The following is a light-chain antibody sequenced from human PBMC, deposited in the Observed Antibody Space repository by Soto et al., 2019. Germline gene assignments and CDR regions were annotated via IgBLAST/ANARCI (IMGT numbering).Light chain of an antibody. CDR2: GAS. J-gene: IGKJ2*01. CDR3: QQYGSSHRYT. V-gene: IGKV3-20*01. CDR1: QSVSSSY. Sequence: IVLTQSPGTLSLSPGERATLSCRASQSVSSSYLAWYQQKPGQAPRLLIYGASSRATGIPDRFSGSGSGTDFTLTISRLEPEDFAVYYCQQYGSSHRYTFGQGTKLVIK.